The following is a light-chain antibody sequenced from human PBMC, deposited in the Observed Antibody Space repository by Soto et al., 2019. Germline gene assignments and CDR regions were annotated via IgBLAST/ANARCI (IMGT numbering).Light chain of an antibody. CDR3: QKYNTPPIT. V-gene: IGKV1-5*01. Sequence: DIQMTPSPSTLSASVGDRVTITCRASQSISSWLAWYQQKPGKAPKLLIYDASSLESGVSSRFSGSGSGTEFTLTISSLQPEDVATYYCQKYNTPPITFGQGTRLEI. CDR1: QSISSW. J-gene: IGKJ5*01. CDR2: DAS.